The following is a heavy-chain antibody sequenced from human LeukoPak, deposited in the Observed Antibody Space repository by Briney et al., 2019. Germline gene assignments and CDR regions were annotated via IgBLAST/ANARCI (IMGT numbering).Heavy chain of an antibody. Sequence: PGGSLRLSCAASGFTFSNAWMSWVRQAPGKGLEWGGRIKSKTDGGTTDYAAPVKGRFTISRDDSKNTLCLQMNSLKTEDTAVYYCTTGITMVRGVIHLIDYWGQGTLVTVSS. J-gene: IGHJ4*02. CDR2: IKSKTDGGTT. CDR1: GFTFSNAW. V-gene: IGHV3-15*01. CDR3: TTGITMVRGVIHLIDY. D-gene: IGHD3-10*01.